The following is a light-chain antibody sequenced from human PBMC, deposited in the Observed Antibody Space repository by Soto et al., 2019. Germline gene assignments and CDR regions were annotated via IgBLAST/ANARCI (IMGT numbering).Light chain of an antibody. CDR2: GAS. Sequence: EIVLTQSPGILSLSPGERAPLSCRASQTVSDNYLAWYQQKPGQAPRLLIYGASTRATGIPDRFSGSGSGTDFTLTISRLEPEDFAVYYCQQYGSSPLTFGGGTKVEIK. CDR3: QQYGSSPLT. V-gene: IGKV3-20*01. J-gene: IGKJ4*01. CDR1: QTVSDNY.